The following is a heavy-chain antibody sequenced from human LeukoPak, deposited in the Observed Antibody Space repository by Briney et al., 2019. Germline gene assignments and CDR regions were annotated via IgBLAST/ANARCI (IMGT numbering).Heavy chain of an antibody. CDR1: GFTLSDYS. V-gene: IGHV3-21*01. D-gene: IGHD3-16*01. J-gene: IGHJ4*02. CDR3: VRDYD. CDR2: IGGIGTYI. Sequence: PGGSLRLSCAASGFTLSDYSINWVRQAPGKGLEWVSSIGGIGTYIYYADSVKGRFTISRDNAKNSLFLQMNGLRAEDTAGYYCVRDYDWGQGTLVTVSS.